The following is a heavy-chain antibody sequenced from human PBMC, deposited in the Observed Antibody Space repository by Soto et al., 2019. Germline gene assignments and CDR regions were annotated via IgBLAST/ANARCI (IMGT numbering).Heavy chain of an antibody. Sequence: RSLTCAVYGGSFSGYYWSWIRQPPGKGLEWIGEINHSGSTNYNPSLKSRVIISVDTSKNQFSLKLTSVTAAETAVYYCETTNWNHNFFDTWGQGTLVTVSS. CDR2: INHSGST. D-gene: IGHD1-1*01. J-gene: IGHJ5*02. CDR3: ETTNWNHNFFDT. CDR1: GGSFSGYY. V-gene: IGHV4-34*01.